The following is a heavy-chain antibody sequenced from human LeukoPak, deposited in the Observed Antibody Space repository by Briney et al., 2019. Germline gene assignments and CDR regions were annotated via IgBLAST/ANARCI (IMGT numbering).Heavy chain of an antibody. V-gene: IGHV6-1*01. J-gene: IGHJ4*02. CDR1: GDSVSSNSAA. CDR3: ARDMGSYGHPFSLDY. Sequence: SQTLSLTCVISGDSVSSNSAAWNWIRQSPSRGLEWLGRTYYRSKWYNDYAVSVKSRITINPDTSKNQFSLQLNSVSPEDTAVYYCARDMGSYGHPFSLDYWGQGTLVTVSS. D-gene: IGHD3-16*01. CDR2: TYYRSKWYN.